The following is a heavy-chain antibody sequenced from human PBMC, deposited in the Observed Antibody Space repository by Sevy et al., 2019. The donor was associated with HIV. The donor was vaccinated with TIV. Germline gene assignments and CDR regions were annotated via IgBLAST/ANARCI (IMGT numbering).Heavy chain of an antibody. CDR1: GYSFTRNW. J-gene: IGHJ6*02. V-gene: IGHV5-51*01. D-gene: IGHD2-8*01. Sequence: GKSLKISCKASGYSFTRNWIGWVRQMPGKGLELIGVIYTTDSETKDSPSFQGQVTISADKSIRTAYLQWSSLQASDTAIYYCARVQGYCTSGVSHGDYYYGMDVWGQGTSVTVSS. CDR3: ARVQGYCTSGVSHGDYYYGMDV. CDR2: IYTTDSET.